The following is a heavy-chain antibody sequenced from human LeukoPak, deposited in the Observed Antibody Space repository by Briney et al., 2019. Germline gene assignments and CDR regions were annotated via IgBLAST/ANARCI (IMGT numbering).Heavy chain of an antibody. J-gene: IGHJ1*01. CDR2: ISWNSGSI. V-gene: IGHV3-9*03. D-gene: IGHD3-22*01. Sequence: GGSLRLSCAASGFTFDDYAMHWVRQAPGKGLEWVSGISWNSGSIGYADSVKGRFTISRDNAKNSLYLQMNSLRAEDMALYYCAKGLHYYDSSGYHYSEYFQHWGQGTLVTVSS. CDR1: GFTFDDYA. CDR3: AKGLHYYDSSGYHYSEYFQH.